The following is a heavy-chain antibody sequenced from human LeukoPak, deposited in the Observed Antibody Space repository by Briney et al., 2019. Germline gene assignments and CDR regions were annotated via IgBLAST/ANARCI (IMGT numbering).Heavy chain of an antibody. V-gene: IGHV3-53*01. CDR2: IYSGDST. CDR3: AYVAAAGYYYMDV. CDR1: GFTVSSNY. Sequence: GGSLRLSCAASGFTVSSNYMSWVRQAPGKGLEWVSVIYSGDSTYYADSVKGRFTISRDNSKNTLYLQMNSLRAEDTAVYYCAYVAAAGYYYMDVWGKGTTVTVSS. J-gene: IGHJ6*03. D-gene: IGHD6-13*01.